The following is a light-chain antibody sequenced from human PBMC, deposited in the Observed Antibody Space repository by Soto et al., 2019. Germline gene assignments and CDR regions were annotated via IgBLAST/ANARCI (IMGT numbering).Light chain of an antibody. CDR3: QQYNSYSEA. J-gene: IGKJ1*01. Sequence: DNTMTQSPSTLSGSVGDRVTISCRASQTISSWLAWYQQKPGKAPRLLIYKASTLKSGVPARFSGSGSGTEFTLTISSLQPDDFATYYCQQYNSYSEAFGQGTKVDIK. CDR2: KAS. V-gene: IGKV1-5*03. CDR1: QTISSW.